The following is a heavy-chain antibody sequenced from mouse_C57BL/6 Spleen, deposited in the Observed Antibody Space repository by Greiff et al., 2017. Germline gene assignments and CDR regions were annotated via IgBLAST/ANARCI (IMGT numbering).Heavy chain of an antibody. CDR1: GYTFTSYW. Sequence: QVQLQQSGAELVMPGASVKLSCKASGYTFTSYWMHWVKQRPGQGLEWIGEIDPSDSYTNYNQKFKCKSTLTVDKSSSTAYMQLRSLTSEDSAVYYCAKGDYGYPFAYWGQGTLVTVSA. CDR2: IDPSDSYT. J-gene: IGHJ3*01. CDR3: AKGDYGYPFAY. V-gene: IGHV1-69*01. D-gene: IGHD2-2*01.